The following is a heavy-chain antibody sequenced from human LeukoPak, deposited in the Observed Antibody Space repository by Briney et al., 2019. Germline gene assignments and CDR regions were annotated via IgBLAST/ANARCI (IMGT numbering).Heavy chain of an antibody. CDR3: TKDYDILTGSLRDY. J-gene: IGHJ4*02. CDR1: GFTFSNAW. V-gene: IGHV3-15*01. CDR2: IKSKTDGGTT. Sequence: GGSLRLSCAASGFTFSNAWVSWVRQAPGKGLEWVGRIKSKTDGGTTDYAAPVKGRFTISRDDSKNTLYLQMNSLKTEDTAVYYCTKDYDILTGSLRDYWGQGTLVTVSS. D-gene: IGHD3-9*01.